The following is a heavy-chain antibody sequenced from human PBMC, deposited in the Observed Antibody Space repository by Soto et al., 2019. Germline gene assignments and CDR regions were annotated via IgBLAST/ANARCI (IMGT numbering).Heavy chain of an antibody. J-gene: IGHJ4*02. Sequence: EVQLVESGGGLVQPGGSLRLSCAASGFTFSSYSMNWVRQAPGQGLEWVSYVSSSGSTKYHAGSVKGRFSISRDNAKHSLYLQMNSLRDEDTAVYYCERADWSIAMAGDFWGQGTLVTVSS. CDR3: ERADWSIAMAGDF. D-gene: IGHD6-19*01. V-gene: IGHV3-48*02. CDR2: VSSSGSTK. CDR1: GFTFSSYS.